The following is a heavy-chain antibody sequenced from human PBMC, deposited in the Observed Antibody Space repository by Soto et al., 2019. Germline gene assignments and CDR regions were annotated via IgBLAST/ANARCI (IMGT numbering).Heavy chain of an antibody. CDR3: AKGRQFSGRTLVVS. CDR1: GFTFSSYG. Sequence: QVQLVESGGGVVQPGRSLRLSCAASGFTFSSYGMHWVRQAPGKGLEWLSLISYDGSIQYYADSGKGRFTTSRDNSKSTLFLQMSSLKAEDTAVYYCAKGRQFSGRTLVVSWGQGTLVAVSS. D-gene: IGHD1-26*01. CDR2: ISYDGSIQ. V-gene: IGHV3-30*18. J-gene: IGHJ4*02.